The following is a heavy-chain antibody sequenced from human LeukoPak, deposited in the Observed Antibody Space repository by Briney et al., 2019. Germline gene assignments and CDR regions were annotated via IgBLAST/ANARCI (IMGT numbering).Heavy chain of an antibody. J-gene: IGHJ4*02. Sequence: GGSLRLSCAASGFTFSSYEMNWVRQAPGKGLEWVSYISSSGSTIYYADSVKGRFTISRDNSKNTLYLQMNSLRAEDTAVYYCARDLWYGGNSFDYWGQGTLVTVSS. CDR1: GFTFSSYE. CDR2: ISSSGSTI. CDR3: ARDLWYGGNSFDY. D-gene: IGHD4-23*01. V-gene: IGHV3-48*03.